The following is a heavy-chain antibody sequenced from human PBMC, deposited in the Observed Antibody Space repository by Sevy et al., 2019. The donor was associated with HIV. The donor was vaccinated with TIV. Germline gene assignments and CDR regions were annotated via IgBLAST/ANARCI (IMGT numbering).Heavy chain of an antibody. V-gene: IGHV3-23*01. CDR1: GFTFSSFA. J-gene: IGHJ4*02. Sequence: GGSVRLSCAASGFTFSSFAISWVRQARGKGLEWVSDISGSGGGKKYADSGKGRFTVDGDNAQNTVFLQMNNLRGEDTGLYYCAKEFYRGSYLEDWGQGTLVTVSS. D-gene: IGHD3-10*01. CDR2: ISGSGGGK. CDR3: AKEFYRGSYLED.